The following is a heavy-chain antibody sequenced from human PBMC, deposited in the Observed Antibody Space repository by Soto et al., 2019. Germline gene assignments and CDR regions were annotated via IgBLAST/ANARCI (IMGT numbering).Heavy chain of an antibody. J-gene: IGHJ4*02. CDR1: GYTFTGYC. V-gene: IGHV1-18*01. D-gene: IGHD6-25*01. CDR3: ARGLGSGDY. CDR2: ISAYNGNT. Sequence: GASVKVSCKASGYTFTGYCISWVRHAPGQGLEWMGWISAYNGNTNYAQKLQGRVTMTRDTSTSTVYMELSSLRSEDTAVYYCARGLGSGDYWGRGTLVTVSS.